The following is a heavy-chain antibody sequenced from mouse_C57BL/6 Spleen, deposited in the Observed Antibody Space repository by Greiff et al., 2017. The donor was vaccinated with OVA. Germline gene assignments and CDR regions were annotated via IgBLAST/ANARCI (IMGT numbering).Heavy chain of an antibody. CDR3: ARFPSALVTPP. D-gene: IGHD2-2*01. CDR2: IYPRDGNT. Sequence: VQLQQSGPELVKPGASVKLSCKASGYTFTSYDINWVKQRPGQGLEWIGWIYPRDGNTRYNQKFKGKATLTVDTSSRTAYMELTSLTSEDSAVYFCARFPSALVTPPWGQGTLVTVSA. CDR1: GYTFTSYD. V-gene: IGHV1-85*01. J-gene: IGHJ3*02.